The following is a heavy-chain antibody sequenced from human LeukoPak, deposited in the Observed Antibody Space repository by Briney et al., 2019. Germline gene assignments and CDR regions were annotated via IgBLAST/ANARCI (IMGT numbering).Heavy chain of an antibody. D-gene: IGHD2-15*01. CDR1: GFTFSKSD. J-gene: IGHJ6*02. V-gene: IGHV3-23*01. Sequence: GGSLRLSCAASGFTFSKSDMIWVRQAPGKGLEWVSIISASGATTFYADSVRGRFTISRDNAKNTLYLEMSSLRAEDTAVYHCASDSPHYGMDVWGQGTTVTVSS. CDR3: ASDSPHYGMDV. CDR2: ISASGATT.